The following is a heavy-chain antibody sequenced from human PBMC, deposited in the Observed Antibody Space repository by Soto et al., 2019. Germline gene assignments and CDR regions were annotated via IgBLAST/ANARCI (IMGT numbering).Heavy chain of an antibody. CDR3: ARASNYYGSGSYCDY. CDR2: IIPSRGIA. J-gene: IGHJ4*02. CDR1: GGTFSSYT. V-gene: IGHV1-69*02. Sequence: QVQLVQSGAEVKKPGSSVTVSCTASGGTFSSYTISWVRQAPGQGLEWMGRIIPSRGIANYAQKFQGRVTITADKSTSTAYMELSSLRSEDTAVYYCARASNYYGSGSYCDYGGQGPLVTVSS. D-gene: IGHD3-10*01.